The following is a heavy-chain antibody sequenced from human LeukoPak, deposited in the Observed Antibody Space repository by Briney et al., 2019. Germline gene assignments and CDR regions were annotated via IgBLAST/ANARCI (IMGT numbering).Heavy chain of an antibody. V-gene: IGHV4-39*01. Sequence: SETLSLTCTVSGVSISSSSYYWGWIRQPPGKGLEWIGSIYYSGSTYYNPSLKSRVTISVDTSKNQFSLKLSSVTAADTAVYYCARHARMYSSGWYPYYFDYWGQGTLVTVSS. J-gene: IGHJ4*02. CDR3: ARHARMYSSGWYPYYFDY. CDR2: IYYSGST. D-gene: IGHD6-19*01. CDR1: GVSISSSSYY.